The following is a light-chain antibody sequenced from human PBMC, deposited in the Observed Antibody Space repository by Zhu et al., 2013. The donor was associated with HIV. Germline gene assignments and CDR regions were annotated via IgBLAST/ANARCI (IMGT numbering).Light chain of an antibody. J-gene: IGKJ1*01. Sequence: IQMTQSPSTLSVSIGDRVTITCRASQSFNNWLAWYQQKPGKAPNLLIYAASTLQSGVPSRFSGSASGTDFTLTISSLQPEDFATYYCLQDYTFPWTFGQGTKVDI. CDR3: LQDYTFPWT. V-gene: IGKV1-6*01. CDR1: QSFNNW. CDR2: AAS.